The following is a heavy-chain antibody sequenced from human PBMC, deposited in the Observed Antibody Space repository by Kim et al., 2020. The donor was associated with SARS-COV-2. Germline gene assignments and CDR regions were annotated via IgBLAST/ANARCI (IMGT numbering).Heavy chain of an antibody. CDR3: ARQRNYYDSSGDRYYFDY. D-gene: IGHD3-22*01. V-gene: IGHV5-51*01. Sequence: GESLKISCKGSGYSFTSYWIGWVRQMPGKGLEWMGIIYPGDSDTRYSPSFQGQVTISADKSISTAYLQWSSLKASDTAMYYCARQRNYYDSSGDRYYFDYWGQGTLVTVSS. CDR1: GYSFTSYW. J-gene: IGHJ4*02. CDR2: IYPGDSDT.